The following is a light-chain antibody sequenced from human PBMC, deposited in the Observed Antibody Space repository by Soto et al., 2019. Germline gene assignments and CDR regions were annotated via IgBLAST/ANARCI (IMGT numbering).Light chain of an antibody. J-gene: IGKJ1*01. CDR2: DVS. V-gene: IGKV3-11*01. Sequence: QKPGQAPRLLIYDVSNRATGIPARFGGSGSGTDFTLTISSLEPEDFAVYYCQQRSNWPRTFGQGTKVDTK. CDR3: QQRSNWPRT.